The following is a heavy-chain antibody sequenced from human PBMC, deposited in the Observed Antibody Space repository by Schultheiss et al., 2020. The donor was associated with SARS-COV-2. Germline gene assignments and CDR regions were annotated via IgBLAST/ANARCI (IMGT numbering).Heavy chain of an antibody. V-gene: IGHV3-66*02. CDR2: IYSGGGT. D-gene: IGHD3-16*01. CDR1: GFTFSNAW. J-gene: IGHJ6*02. Sequence: GGSLRLSCAASGFTFSNAWMNWVRQAPGKGLEWVSLIYSGGGTHYADSVKGRFTISRDNSKNTLYLQMNSLRAEDTAVYYCARVMGGYYYYGMDVWGQGTTVTVSS. CDR3: ARVMGGYYYYGMDV.